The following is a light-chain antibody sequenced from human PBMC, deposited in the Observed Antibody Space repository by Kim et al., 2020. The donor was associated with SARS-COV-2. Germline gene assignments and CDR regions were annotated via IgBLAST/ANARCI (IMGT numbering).Light chain of an antibody. CDR2: DVS. CDR1: SSDGGNYNY. J-gene: IGLJ3*02. V-gene: IGLV2-11*01. CDR3: CSYAGSHSFV. Sequence: QSALTQPRSVSGSPGQSVTISCTGTSSDGGNYNYVSWYQQHPGKAPKFIIYDVSKRSSGVPDRFSDSKSGNTASLTISGLQAEDEADYYCCSYAGSHSFVFGGGTKVTV.